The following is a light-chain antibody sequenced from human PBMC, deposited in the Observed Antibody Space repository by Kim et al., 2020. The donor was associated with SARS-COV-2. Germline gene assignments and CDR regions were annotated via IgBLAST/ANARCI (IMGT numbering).Light chain of an antibody. V-gene: IGLV2-14*03. CDR3: SSYTSSSIPYV. CDR2: DVS. Sequence: QSFTISCTGTSSDVGGYNYVSWYQQHPGKAPKLMIYDVSNRPSGVSNRFSGSKSGNTASLTISGLQAEDEADYYCSSYTSSSIPYVFGTGTKVTVL. CDR1: SSDVGGYNY. J-gene: IGLJ1*01.